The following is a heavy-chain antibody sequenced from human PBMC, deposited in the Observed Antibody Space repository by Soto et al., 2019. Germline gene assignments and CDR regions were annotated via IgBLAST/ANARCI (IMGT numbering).Heavy chain of an antibody. D-gene: IGHD3-10*01. J-gene: IGHJ3*02. CDR1: VGSISSYY. CDR3: ARVWGGAFDI. CDR2: IYYSGNT. V-gene: IGHV4-59*01. Sequence: QVQLQESGPGLVKPSETLSLTCTVSVGSISSYYWSWIRQPPGKGLEWIGYIYYSGNTNYNPSLKSRVTIYVATSKSQFSLKLRSVTAADTAVYFCARVWGGAFDIWGQGTMVTVSS.